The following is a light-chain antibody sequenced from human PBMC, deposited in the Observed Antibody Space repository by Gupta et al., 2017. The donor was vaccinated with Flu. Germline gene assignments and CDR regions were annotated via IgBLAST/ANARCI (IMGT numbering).Light chain of an antibody. CDR3: QQLTNGQPMYT. CDR2: DAS. J-gene: IGKJ2*01. Sequence: IVFTQSPATLSLSPGERATLSCRASQSISNLAWYQNNPGQAPRLLMYDASNRAKGITARFSGGGDGTDFTLTISSREPEDCEVYHCQQLTNGQPMYTFGQGTKLEI. CDR1: QSISN. V-gene: IGKV3D-11*02.